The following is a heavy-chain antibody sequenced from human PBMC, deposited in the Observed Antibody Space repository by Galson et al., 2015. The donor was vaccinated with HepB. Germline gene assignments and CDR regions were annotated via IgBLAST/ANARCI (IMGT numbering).Heavy chain of an antibody. CDR3: ARYSIEHGAFDI. CDR1: GGTFSSYT. D-gene: IGHD1/OR15-1a*01. J-gene: IGHJ3*02. V-gene: IGHV1-69*02. CDR2: IIPILGIA. Sequence: SVKVSCKASGGTFSSYTISWVRQAPGQGLEWMGRIIPILGIANYAQKFQGRVTITADKSTSTAYMELSSLRSEDTAVYYCARYSIEHGAFDIWGQGTMVTVSS.